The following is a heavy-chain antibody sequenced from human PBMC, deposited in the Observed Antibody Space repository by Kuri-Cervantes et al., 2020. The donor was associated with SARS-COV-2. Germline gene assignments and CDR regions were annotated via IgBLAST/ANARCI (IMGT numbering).Heavy chain of an antibody. CDR1: GGSFSGYQ. CDR3: ARVFTASFDF. J-gene: IGHJ4*02. CDR2: INDSGAT. Sequence: GSLRLSCAVYGGSFSGYQWSWIRQTPGMGLEWIGQINDSGATKYNPSLKSRVTISLDTSTNQFSLKLSSVTAADTAVYYCARVFTASFDFWGQGTQVTVSS. V-gene: IGHV4-34*01.